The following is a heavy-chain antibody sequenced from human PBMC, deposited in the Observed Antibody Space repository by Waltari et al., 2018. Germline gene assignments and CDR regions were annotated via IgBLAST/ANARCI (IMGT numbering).Heavy chain of an antibody. CDR3: AMDTPAWGSLPTGGWCYSYYYYGRDV. CDR2: IWYDGSMK. J-gene: IGHJ6*02. V-gene: IGHV3-33*01. Sequence: QVQLVESGGGVVQPGRSLRLSCAASGFTFSSSGMHWVRQDPGKGLEWVAVIWYDGSMKSEAESVKGRFTISRDNSKNTLYLQRNGLRSEDTAVFDCAMDTPAWGSLPTGGWCYSYYYYGRDVWGQGTTVTVSS. D-gene: IGHD2-15*01. CDR1: GFTFSSSG.